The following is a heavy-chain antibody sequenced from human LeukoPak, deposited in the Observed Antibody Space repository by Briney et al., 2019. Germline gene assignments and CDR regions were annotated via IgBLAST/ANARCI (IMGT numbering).Heavy chain of an antibody. D-gene: IGHD1-1*01. V-gene: IGHV4-39*01. CDR1: GGSISSSYYY. J-gene: IGHJ4*02. CDR3: ARHEDRNWYFDH. CDR2: IYYSGST. Sequence: KSSETLSLTCTVSGGSISSSYYYWGWIRQPPGKGLEWLGTIYYSGSTYYNPSLKSRVTISVDTSKNQFSLKLSSVTAPDTAVYYCARHEDRNWYFDHWGQGTLVTVSS.